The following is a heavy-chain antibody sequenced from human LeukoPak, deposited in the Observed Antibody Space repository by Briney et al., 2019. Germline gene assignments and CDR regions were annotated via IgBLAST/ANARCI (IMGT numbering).Heavy chain of an antibody. J-gene: IGHJ4*02. V-gene: IGHV3-15*01. CDR1: GFTFSNAW. CDR2: IKSKTDGGTT. Sequence: GGSLRLSCAASGFTFSNAWMSWVRQAPGKGLEWVGRIKSKTDGGTTDYAAPGKGRLNISRADSKNTLYLQMNSLKTEDTAVYYCTTTPHWGSGSYYPYYFDYWGQGTLVTVSS. D-gene: IGHD3-10*01. CDR3: TTTPHWGSGSYYPYYFDY.